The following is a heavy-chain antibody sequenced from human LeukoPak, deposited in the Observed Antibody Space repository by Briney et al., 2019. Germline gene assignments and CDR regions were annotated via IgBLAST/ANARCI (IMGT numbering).Heavy chain of an antibody. D-gene: IGHD3-22*01. CDR2: ISPSGDRT. V-gene: IGHV3-23*01. Sequence: GGSLRLSCAASGFTFSSYAMSWVRQAPGKGLEWVSFISPSGDRTTNADSVEGRFTISRDNTRNTLYLQMNSLRDEDTGVYYCAIMHGYYDGSGFWVQWGQGTLVTVSS. CDR1: GFTFSSYA. J-gene: IGHJ4*02. CDR3: AIMHGYYDGSGFWVQ.